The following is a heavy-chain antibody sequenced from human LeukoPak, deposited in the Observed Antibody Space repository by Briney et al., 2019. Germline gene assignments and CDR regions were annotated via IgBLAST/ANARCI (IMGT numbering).Heavy chain of an antibody. CDR3: AKDRAWYNWNDVETDPFDY. J-gene: IGHJ4*02. CDR2: ISGSGGST. V-gene: IGHV3-23*01. D-gene: IGHD1-1*01. CDR1: GFTFSSYA. Sequence: GGSLRLSCAASGFTFSSYAMSWVRQAPGKGLEWVSAISGSGGSTYYADSVKGRFTISKDNSKNTLYLQMNSLRAEDTAVYYCAKDRAWYNWNDVETDPFDYWGQGTLVTVSS.